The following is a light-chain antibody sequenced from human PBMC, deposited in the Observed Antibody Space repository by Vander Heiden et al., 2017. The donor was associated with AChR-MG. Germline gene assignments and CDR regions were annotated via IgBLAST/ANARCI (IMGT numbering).Light chain of an antibody. CDR1: RSNTGAGYD. J-gene: IGLJ3*02. CDR3: QSYDSSLSGWV. Sequence: QSVLTQPPSVSGAPGQSVTISCTGSRSNTGAGYDVNWYQQLPRTAPKLLIYGNNNRASGVPDRFSGSKSGASASLAITGLQAEDEADYYCQSYDSSLSGWVFGEGTKLTVL. V-gene: IGLV1-40*01. CDR2: GNN.